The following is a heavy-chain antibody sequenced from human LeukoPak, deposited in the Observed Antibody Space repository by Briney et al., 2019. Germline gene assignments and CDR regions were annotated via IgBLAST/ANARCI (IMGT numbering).Heavy chain of an antibody. CDR2: IYTSGST. J-gene: IGHJ4*02. Sequence: PSQTLSLTCTVSGGSISSGSYYWSWIRQPAGKGLEWIGRIYTSGSTNYNPSLKSRVTISVDTSKNQFSLKLSSVTAADTAVYYCARERCSSTSCYEDFDYWGQGTLVTVSS. D-gene: IGHD2-2*01. V-gene: IGHV4-61*02. CDR3: ARERCSSTSCYEDFDY. CDR1: GGSISSGSYY.